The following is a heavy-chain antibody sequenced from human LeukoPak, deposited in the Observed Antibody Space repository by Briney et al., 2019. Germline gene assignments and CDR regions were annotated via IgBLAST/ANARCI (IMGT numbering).Heavy chain of an antibody. J-gene: IGHJ4*02. CDR3: ARVYDFWSGYYQLDY. CDR2: ISSSGSTI. CDR1: EFTFSDYY. V-gene: IGHV3-11*04. Sequence: GGSLRLSCAASEFTFSDYYMSWIRQAPGKGLEWVSYISSSGSTIYYADSVKGRFTISRDNAKNSLYLQMNSLRAEDTAVYYCARVYDFWSGYYQLDYWGQGTLVTVSS. D-gene: IGHD3-3*01.